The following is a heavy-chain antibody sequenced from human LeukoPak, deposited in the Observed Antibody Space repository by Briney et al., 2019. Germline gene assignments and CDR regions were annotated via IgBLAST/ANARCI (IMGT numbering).Heavy chain of an antibody. Sequence: SETLSLTCAVSGYSISSGYYWGWIRQPPGKGLEWIGSIYHSGSTYYNPSLKSRVTISVDTSKNQFSLKLSSVTAADTAVYYCARLTSYYDFWSGEFGPWGQGILVTVSS. V-gene: IGHV4-38-2*01. D-gene: IGHD3-3*01. CDR3: ARLTSYYDFWSGEFGP. J-gene: IGHJ5*02. CDR2: IYHSGST. CDR1: GYSISSGYY.